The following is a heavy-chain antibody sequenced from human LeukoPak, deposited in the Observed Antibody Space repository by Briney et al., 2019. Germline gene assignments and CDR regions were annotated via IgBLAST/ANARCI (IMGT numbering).Heavy chain of an antibody. Sequence: SETLSLTCAVYGGSFSGYYWSWIRQPPGKGLEWIGEINHRGSTNYNPSLKSRVTISVDTSKNQFSLKLSSVTAADTAVYYCARWKSLKGTFDYWGQGTLVTVSS. J-gene: IGHJ4*02. V-gene: IGHV4-34*01. CDR3: ARWKSLKGTFDY. CDR1: GGSFSGYY. D-gene: IGHD1-7*01. CDR2: INHRGST.